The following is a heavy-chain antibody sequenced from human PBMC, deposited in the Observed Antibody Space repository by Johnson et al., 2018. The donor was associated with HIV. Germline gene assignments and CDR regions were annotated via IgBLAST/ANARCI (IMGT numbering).Heavy chain of an antibody. V-gene: IGHV3-30*04. Sequence: VQLVESGGGVVQPGRSLRLSCAASGFTFSSYAMHWVRQAPGKGLEWAAVISFDGSNKYFADSVKGRFTISRDNSKNTLYLQMNSLRAEDTAVYYCAKDKSNAFDIWGQGTMVTVSS. CDR1: GFTFSSYA. CDR3: AKDKSNAFDI. CDR2: ISFDGSNK. J-gene: IGHJ3*02.